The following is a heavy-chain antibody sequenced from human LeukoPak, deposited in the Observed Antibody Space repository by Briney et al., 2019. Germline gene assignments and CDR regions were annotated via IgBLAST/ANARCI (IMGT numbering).Heavy chain of an antibody. CDR1: GFTFSSYS. D-gene: IGHD2-2*01. Sequence: GGSLRLSCAASGFTFSSYSMNWVRQAPGKGLEWVSSISSSSSYIYYADSVKGRFTISRDNAKNSLYLQMNSLRAEDTAVYYCARDGRSGYCSSTSCSIPGWFDPWGQGTLVTVSS. CDR2: ISSSSSYI. CDR3: ARDGRSGYCSSTSCSIPGWFDP. J-gene: IGHJ5*02. V-gene: IGHV3-21*01.